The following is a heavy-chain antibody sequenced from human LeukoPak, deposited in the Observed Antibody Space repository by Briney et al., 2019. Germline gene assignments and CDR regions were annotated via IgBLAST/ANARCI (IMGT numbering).Heavy chain of an antibody. J-gene: IGHJ4*02. D-gene: IGHD5-12*01. Sequence: GKGLEXXGYIYYSGSTNYNPSLKSRVTISVDTSKNQFSLKLSSVTAADTAVYYCAASVDIVATPFDYWGQGTLVTVSS. CDR2: IYYSGST. CDR3: AASVDIVATPFDY. V-gene: IGHV4-59*08.